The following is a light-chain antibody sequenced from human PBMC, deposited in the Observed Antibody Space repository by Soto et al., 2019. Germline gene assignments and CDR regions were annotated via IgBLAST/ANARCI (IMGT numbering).Light chain of an antibody. Sequence: QPVLTQPPSVSGAPGQRVTISCTGSSSNIGAGYDVHWYQQLPGTAPKLLIYGNSNRPSGVPDRFSGSKSGTSASLAITGLQAEDEADYYCQSYDSSSQMFGGGTQLTVL. V-gene: IGLV1-40*01. CDR1: SSNIGAGYD. J-gene: IGLJ3*02. CDR2: GNS. CDR3: QSYDSSSQM.